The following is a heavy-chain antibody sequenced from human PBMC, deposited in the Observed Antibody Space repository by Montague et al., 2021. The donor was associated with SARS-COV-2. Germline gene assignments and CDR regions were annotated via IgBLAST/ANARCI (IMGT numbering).Heavy chain of an antibody. CDR1: GGSFIGYY. D-gene: IGHD3-10*01. CDR2: INHNGNT. V-gene: IGHV4-34*01. CDR3: ARRLYSFGSGTYRD. J-gene: IGHJ4*02. Sequence: TLSLTCTVSGGSFIGYYWGWIRQPPGKGLEWIGEINHNGNTEYNPSLKSRLTISLDTSRTHISLQVTSMTAADTAVYFCARRLYSFGSGTYRDWGQGNLVTVSS.